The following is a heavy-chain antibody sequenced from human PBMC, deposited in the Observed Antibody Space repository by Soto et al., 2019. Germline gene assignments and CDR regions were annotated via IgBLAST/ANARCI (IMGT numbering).Heavy chain of an antibody. CDR2: IYYSGST. J-gene: IGHJ4*02. Sequence: LSLTCTVSGGSISSGGYYWSWIRQHPGKGLEWIGYIYYSGSTYYNPSLKSRVTISVDTSKNQFSLKLSSVTAADTAVYYCARGPVVTTSYYFDYWGQGTLVTVSS. CDR3: ARGPVVTTSYYFDY. V-gene: IGHV4-31*03. CDR1: GGSISSGGYY. D-gene: IGHD2-15*01.